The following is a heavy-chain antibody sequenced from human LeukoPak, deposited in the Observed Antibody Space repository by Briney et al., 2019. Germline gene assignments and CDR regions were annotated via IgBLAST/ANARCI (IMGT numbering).Heavy chain of an antibody. CDR2: INTGYGNT. J-gene: IGHJ4*02. Sequence: GASVQVSCKASGYTFTNYALHWVRQAPGQRLEWMGWINTGYGNTKYSQKFQGRVTITRATSASTAYMELSSLRSEDTAVYYCARVGYSGYDSQPVFNYWGQGTLVTVSS. V-gene: IGHV1-3*04. D-gene: IGHD5-12*01. CDR1: GYTFTNYA. CDR3: ARVGYSGYDSQPVFNY.